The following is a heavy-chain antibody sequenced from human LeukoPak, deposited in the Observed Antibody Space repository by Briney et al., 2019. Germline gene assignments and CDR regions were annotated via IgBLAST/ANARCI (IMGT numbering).Heavy chain of an antibody. CDR1: GFTLSSYS. CDR2: ISSSSSYI. CDR3: ARDSGSYHDY. V-gene: IGHV3-21*01. D-gene: IGHD1-26*01. J-gene: IGHJ4*02. Sequence: GGSLRLSCAASGFTLSSYSMNWVRQAPGKGLEWVSSISSSSSYIYYADSVKGRFTISRDNAKNSLYLQMNSLRAEDTAVYYCARDSGSYHDYWGQGTLVTVSS.